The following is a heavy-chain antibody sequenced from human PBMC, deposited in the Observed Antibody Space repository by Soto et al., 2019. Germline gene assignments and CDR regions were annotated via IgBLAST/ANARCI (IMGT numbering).Heavy chain of an antibody. CDR1: GFTFISYA. CDR2: ISGSGGST. J-gene: IGHJ4*02. Sequence: GGSLRLSCAASGFTFISYAMSWVRQAPGKGLEWVSAISGSGGSTYYADSVKGRFTISRDNSKNTLYLQMNSLRAEDTAVYYCAKVTSEQQLVEVDYWGQGTPVTVSS. V-gene: IGHV3-23*01. CDR3: AKVTSEQQLVEVDY. D-gene: IGHD6-13*01.